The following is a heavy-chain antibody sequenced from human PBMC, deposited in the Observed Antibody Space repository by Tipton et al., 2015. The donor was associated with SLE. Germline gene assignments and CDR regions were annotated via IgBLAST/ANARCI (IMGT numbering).Heavy chain of an antibody. CDR3: ATSWVTMVQGVPMGFDP. V-gene: IGHV4-61*02. CDR1: GGSISSGGYY. Sequence: TLSLTCTVSGGSISSGGYYWSWIRQHPGKGLEWIGRIYTSGSTNYNPSLKSRVTMSVDTSKNQFSLKLSSVTAADTAVYYCATSWVTMVQGVPMGFDPWGQGTLVTVSS. D-gene: IGHD3-10*01. CDR2: IYTSGST. J-gene: IGHJ5*02.